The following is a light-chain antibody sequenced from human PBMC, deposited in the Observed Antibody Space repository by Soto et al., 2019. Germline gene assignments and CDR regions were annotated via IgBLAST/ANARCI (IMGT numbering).Light chain of an antibody. Sequence: EIVMTQSPATLSVSTGASATLSCRASQSVSTNLAWYQQKPGQAPRLLIYGASTRATGLPVRFSGSGSGTQFTLTISSLQSEDFAVYYCQQYNDWPITFGQGTRLEIK. J-gene: IGKJ5*01. CDR1: QSVSTN. V-gene: IGKV3-15*01. CDR3: QQYNDWPIT. CDR2: GAS.